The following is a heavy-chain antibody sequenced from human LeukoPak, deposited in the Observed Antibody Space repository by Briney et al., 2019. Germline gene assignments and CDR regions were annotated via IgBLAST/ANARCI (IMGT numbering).Heavy chain of an antibody. Sequence: VASVKVSCKASGYTFTGYYMHWVRQAPGQGLEWMGWINPNSGGTNYAQKFQGRVTMTRDTSISTAYMELSRLRSDDTAVYYCAKDPNPYYDSSGEDGYFDYWGQGTLVTVSS. J-gene: IGHJ4*02. V-gene: IGHV1-2*02. D-gene: IGHD3-22*01. CDR1: GYTFTGYY. CDR3: AKDPNPYYDSSGEDGYFDY. CDR2: INPNSGGT.